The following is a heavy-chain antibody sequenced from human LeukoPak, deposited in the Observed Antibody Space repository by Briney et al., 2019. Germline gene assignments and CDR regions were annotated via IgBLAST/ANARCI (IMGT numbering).Heavy chain of an antibody. Sequence: GSLRLSCAAYGFTFSSYSMNWIRQPPGKGLEWIGTIYYSGSTYYNPSLGSRVTMSVDTSKNQFSLKLSSVTAADTAVYYCARAVVVPADYYYYYYMDVWGKGTTVTISS. CDR3: ARAVVVPADYYYYYYMDV. CDR1: GFTFSSYS. J-gene: IGHJ6*03. D-gene: IGHD2-2*01. V-gene: IGHV4-39*07. CDR2: IYYSGST.